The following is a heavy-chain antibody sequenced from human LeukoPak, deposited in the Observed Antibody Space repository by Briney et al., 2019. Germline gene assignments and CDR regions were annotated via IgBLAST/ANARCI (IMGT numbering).Heavy chain of an antibody. CDR3: ARKYDFWSQFDI. CDR2: ISSSGSTI. D-gene: IGHD3-3*01. J-gene: IGHJ3*02. CDR1: GFTFSDYY. Sequence: GGSLRLSCAASGFTFSDYYMSWIRQAPGKGLEWVSYISSSGSTIYYADSVKGRFTISRDNAKNSLYLQMSSLRAEDTAVYYCARKYDFWSQFDIWGQGTMVTVSS. V-gene: IGHV3-11*01.